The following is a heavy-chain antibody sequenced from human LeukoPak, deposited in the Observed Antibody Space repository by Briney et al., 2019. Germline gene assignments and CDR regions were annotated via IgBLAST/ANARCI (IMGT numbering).Heavy chain of an antibody. CDR2: IHDSGST. Sequence: SETLSLTCSVSGGSSSSSSYYWGWIRQPPGKGLEWIGSIHDSGSTDYNPSLKSRVTISVDTSKNQFSLELSSVTAADTAVYYCARHCSGGSCLSNHFDYWGQGALVTVSS. D-gene: IGHD2-15*01. CDR1: GGSSSSSSYY. V-gene: IGHV4-39*01. J-gene: IGHJ4*02. CDR3: ARHCSGGSCLSNHFDY.